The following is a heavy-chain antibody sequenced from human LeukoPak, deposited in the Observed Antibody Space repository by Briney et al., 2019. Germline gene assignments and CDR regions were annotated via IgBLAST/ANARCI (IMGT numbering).Heavy chain of an antibody. Sequence: GASVKVSCKASAYTFTGYYMHWVRQAPGQGLEWMGRINPNSGGTNYAQTFQGRVTMTRDTSITTAYLEVSSLRSDDTAVYYCARGEYSSSWDHYYFDYWGQGTLVTVSS. J-gene: IGHJ4*02. CDR2: INPNSGGT. D-gene: IGHD6-13*01. CDR1: AYTFTGYY. V-gene: IGHV1-2*06. CDR3: ARGEYSSSWDHYYFDY.